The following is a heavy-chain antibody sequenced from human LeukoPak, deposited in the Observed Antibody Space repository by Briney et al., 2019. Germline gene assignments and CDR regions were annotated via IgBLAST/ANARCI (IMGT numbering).Heavy chain of an antibody. J-gene: IGHJ3*02. Sequence: PGESLKISRKGSGYSFTGYWIGWVRQMPGKGLEWMGIIYPGDSDTRYSPSFQGQVTISADKSLSTAYLQWSSLKASDTAMYYCARHGEQWLTNDAFDIWGQGTMVTVSS. V-gene: IGHV5-51*01. CDR1: GYSFTGYW. CDR3: ARHGEQWLTNDAFDI. CDR2: IYPGDSDT. D-gene: IGHD6-19*01.